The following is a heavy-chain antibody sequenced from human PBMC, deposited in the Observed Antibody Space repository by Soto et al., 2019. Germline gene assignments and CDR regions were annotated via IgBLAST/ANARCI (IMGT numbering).Heavy chain of an antibody. J-gene: IGHJ4*02. V-gene: IGHV1-18*04. CDR2: ISAYNSNT. CDR3: ARVDYDILTGYYATYFDY. Sequence: SVKVSYKASCYSFTSYGINWVRQAPGQGLEWMGWISAYNSNTNYAHNLQGRVTMTTDTSTSTAYMELRSLISDDTAVYYCARVDYDILTGYYATYFDYWGQGTLVTGS. D-gene: IGHD3-9*01. CDR1: CYSFTSYG.